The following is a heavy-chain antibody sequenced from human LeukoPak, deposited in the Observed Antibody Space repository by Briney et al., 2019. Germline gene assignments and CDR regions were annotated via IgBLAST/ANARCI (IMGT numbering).Heavy chain of an antibody. V-gene: IGHV1-2*02. CDR2: INPNSGGT. D-gene: IGHD3-10*01. CDR3: ARAYGSGSSYHPDY. CDR1: GYTFTAYY. Sequence: ASVKVSCKASGYTFTAYYMHWVRQAPGQGLEWMGWINPNSGGTNSSQKFQDRVTLTRDTSISTAYMELGSLRSDDTAIYYCARAYGSGSSYHPDYWGQGTLVTVSS. J-gene: IGHJ4*02.